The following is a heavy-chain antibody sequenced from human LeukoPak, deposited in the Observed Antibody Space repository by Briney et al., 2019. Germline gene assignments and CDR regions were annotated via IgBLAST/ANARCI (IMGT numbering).Heavy chain of an antibody. CDR3: ATGGYYDSKCFDY. Sequence: GASVKISCKVSGYTLTELSMHWVRQAPGKGLEWMGGFDPEDGETIYAQKFQGRVTMTEDTSTDTAYMELSSLRSEDTAVYYCATGGYYDSKCFDYWGQGTLVTVSS. D-gene: IGHD3-22*01. V-gene: IGHV1-24*01. CDR2: FDPEDGET. J-gene: IGHJ4*02. CDR1: GYTLTELS.